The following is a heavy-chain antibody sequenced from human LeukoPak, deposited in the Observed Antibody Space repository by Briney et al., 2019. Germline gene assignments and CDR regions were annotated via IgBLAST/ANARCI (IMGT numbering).Heavy chain of an antibody. J-gene: IGHJ4*01. CDR1: GGSFTGYY. D-gene: IGHD5-12*01. Sequence: SETLSLTCAVYGGSFTGYYWSWIRQPPGKGLEWIWEINHSGSTNYNTSLKSRVTISVDTSKNQFSLKLSSVTAADTAVYYCARAPRLAWLRSNFDYWGHGTLVTVSS. V-gene: IGHV4-34*01. CDR2: INHSGST. CDR3: ARAPRLAWLRSNFDY.